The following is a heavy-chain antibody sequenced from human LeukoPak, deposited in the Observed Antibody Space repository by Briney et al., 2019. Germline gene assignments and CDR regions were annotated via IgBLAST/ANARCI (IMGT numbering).Heavy chain of an antibody. D-gene: IGHD1-26*01. Sequence: GGSLRLSCAASGFTFSSYWMSWVRQAPGKGLEWVANIKQDGSEKYYVDSVKGRFTISRDNAKNSLYLQMNSLRAEDTAVYYCATDSGEWELQGDYWGQGSLVTVSS. CDR1: GFTFSSYW. CDR3: ATDSGEWELQGDY. CDR2: IKQDGSEK. J-gene: IGHJ4*02. V-gene: IGHV3-7*03.